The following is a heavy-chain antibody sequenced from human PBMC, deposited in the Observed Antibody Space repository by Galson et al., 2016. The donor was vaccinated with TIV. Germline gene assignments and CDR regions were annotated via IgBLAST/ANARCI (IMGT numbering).Heavy chain of an antibody. J-gene: IGHJ4*02. CDR3: ARVYSSYSFDY. CDR2: VAYDGSDE. D-gene: IGHD6-19*01. V-gene: IGHV3-30*04. Sequence: SLRLSCAASGFTFSSYDMFWVRQAPGKGLEWVAFVAYDGSDENYADSVKGRFTISRDKSKNTLYLQMSSLRPEDTAVYYCARVYSSYSFDYWGEGTLVRLL. CDR1: GFTFSSYD.